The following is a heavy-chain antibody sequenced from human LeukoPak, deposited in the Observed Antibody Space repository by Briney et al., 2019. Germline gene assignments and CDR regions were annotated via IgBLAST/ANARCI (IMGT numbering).Heavy chain of an antibody. J-gene: IGHJ5*02. V-gene: IGHV3-20*04. D-gene: IGHD3-22*01. CDR2: INWNGAWT. CDR1: GFKFDDYG. CDR3: AGYYYDSSRGFDL. Sequence: GGSLRLSCAASGFKFDDYGMSWVRQAPGKGLEWVCDINWNGAWTGYADSVKGRFTISRDNAKNSLFLQMNSLRAEDTALYYCAGYYYDSSRGFDLWGQGTPVTVSA.